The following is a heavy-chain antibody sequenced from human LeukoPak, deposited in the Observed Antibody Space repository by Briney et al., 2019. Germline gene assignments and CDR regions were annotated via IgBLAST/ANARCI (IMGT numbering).Heavy chain of an antibody. Sequence: GGSLRLSCAASGFTFSSYAMHWVRQAPGKGLEWVAVISYVGSNKYYADSVKGRFTISRDNSKNTLYLQMNSLRAEDTAVYYCASGDKGYFDYWGQGTLVTVSS. CDR2: ISYVGSNK. V-gene: IGHV3-30*01. CDR1: GFTFSSYA. J-gene: IGHJ4*02. CDR3: ASGDKGYFDY.